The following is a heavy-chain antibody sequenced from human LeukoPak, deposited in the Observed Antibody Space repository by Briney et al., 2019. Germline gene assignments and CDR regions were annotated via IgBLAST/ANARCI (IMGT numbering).Heavy chain of an antibody. V-gene: IGHV4-38-2*01. CDR2: IYNTGST. CDR3: ASRTTVTNALSFDY. D-gene: IGHD4-11*01. Sequence: PSETLSLTCGVSGYFVSGGYYWGWIRQPPGQGLEWIGNIYNTGSTYYNPSLKSRVTISVDTSKNQFSLKLTSVTSADTAVYFCASRTTVTNALSFDYWGRGALVAVSS. J-gene: IGHJ4*02. CDR1: GYFVSGGYY.